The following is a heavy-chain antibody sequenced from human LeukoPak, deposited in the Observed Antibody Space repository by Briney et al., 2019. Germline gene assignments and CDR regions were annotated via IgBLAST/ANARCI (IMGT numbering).Heavy chain of an antibody. CDR3: ARDMYDFWSGYYLPDY. CDR1: GFTFSSYA. J-gene: IGHJ4*02. Sequence: PGRSLRLSCAASGFTFSSYAMHWVRQAPGKGLEWVAVISYDGSNKYYADSVKGRFTISRDNSKNTLYLQMNSLRAEDTAVYYCARDMYDFWSGYYLPDYWGQGTLVTVSS. CDR2: ISYDGSNK. V-gene: IGHV3-30-3*01. D-gene: IGHD3-3*01.